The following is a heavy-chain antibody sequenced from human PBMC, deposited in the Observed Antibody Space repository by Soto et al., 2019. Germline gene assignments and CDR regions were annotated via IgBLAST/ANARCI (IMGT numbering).Heavy chain of an antibody. J-gene: IGHJ5*02. CDR1: GGTFSSYA. Sequence: QVQLVQSGAEVKKPGSSVKVPCKASGGTFSSYAISWVRQAPGQGLEWMGGIIPIFGTANYAQKFQGRVTITADESTSTAYMELSSLRAEDTAVYYCARDPHDPYSSSRGPFDPWGQGTLVTVSS. CDR3: ARDPHDPYSSSRGPFDP. V-gene: IGHV1-69*12. CDR2: IIPIFGTA. D-gene: IGHD6-13*01.